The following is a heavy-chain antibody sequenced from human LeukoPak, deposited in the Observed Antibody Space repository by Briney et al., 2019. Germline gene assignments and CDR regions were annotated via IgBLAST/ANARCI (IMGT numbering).Heavy chain of an antibody. V-gene: IGHV4-39*07. D-gene: IGHD2-15*01. CDR3: AKGIGHDAFDI. Sequence: PSETLSLTCTVSGGSISSSSYYWGWIRQPPGKGLEWIGSIYYSGSTYYNPSLKSRVTISVDTSKNQFSLKLSSVTAADTAVYYCAKGIGHDAFDIWGQGTMVTVSS. J-gene: IGHJ3*02. CDR1: GGSISSSSYY. CDR2: IYYSGST.